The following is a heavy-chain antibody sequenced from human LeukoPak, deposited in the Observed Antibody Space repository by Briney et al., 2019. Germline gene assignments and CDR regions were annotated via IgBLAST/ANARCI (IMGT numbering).Heavy chain of an antibody. D-gene: IGHD6-6*01. CDR1: GFTFTTYW. Sequence: GGSLRLSCAASGFTFTTYWMHWVRQAPGKGLVWVSHINSDGSITSYADSVKGRFTVSRDNAKNTLYLQVNNLRAEDTAVYYCARGPNSNWSGLDFWGQGTLLTVSS. CDR3: ARGPNSNWSGLDF. CDR2: INSDGSIT. V-gene: IGHV3-74*01. J-gene: IGHJ4*02.